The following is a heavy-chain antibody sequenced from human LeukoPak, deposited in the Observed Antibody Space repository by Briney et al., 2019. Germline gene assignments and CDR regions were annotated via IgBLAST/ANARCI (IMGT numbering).Heavy chain of an antibody. D-gene: IGHD3-10*01. CDR1: GFAFSVYE. Sequence: GGSLRLSCAASGFAFSVYEMNWVRQAPGKWPEWVSYISSSARTIYYADSVKGRFTISRDNAKNSLYLQMNSLRAEDTAVYYCARQNGHNSGDYWGQGTLVTVSS. J-gene: IGHJ4*02. CDR3: ARQNGHNSGDY. V-gene: IGHV3-48*03. CDR2: ISSSARTI.